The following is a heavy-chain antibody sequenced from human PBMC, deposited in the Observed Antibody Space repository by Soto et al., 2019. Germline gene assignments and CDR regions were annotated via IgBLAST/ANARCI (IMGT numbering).Heavy chain of an antibody. CDR3: ARHTPAISISDH. V-gene: IGHV4-39*01. J-gene: IGHJ4*02. D-gene: IGHD2-15*01. CDR1: GGSISSSSYY. CDR2: IYYSGST. Sequence: QLQLQESGPGLVKPSETLSLTCTVSGGSISSSSYYWGWIRQPPGKGLEWIGSIYYSGSTYYNPSPKSRVTISVATSKNQFSLKLSSVTAADPAVYSCARHTPAISISDHWGQGTLVTVSS.